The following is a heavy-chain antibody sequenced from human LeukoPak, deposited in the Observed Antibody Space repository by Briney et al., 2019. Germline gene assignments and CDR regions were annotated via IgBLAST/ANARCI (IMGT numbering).Heavy chain of an antibody. CDR1: GGSFSGYY. D-gene: IGHD1-26*01. J-gene: IGHJ3*02. V-gene: IGHV4-34*01. Sequence: SETLSLTCAVYGGSFSGYYWSWIRQPPGKGLEWIGEINHSGSTNYNPSLKSRVTISVDTSKNQFSLNLSSVIAADTAVYYCARRGGGYRPDAFDIWGQGTMVTVSS. CDR3: ARRGGGYRPDAFDI. CDR2: INHSGST.